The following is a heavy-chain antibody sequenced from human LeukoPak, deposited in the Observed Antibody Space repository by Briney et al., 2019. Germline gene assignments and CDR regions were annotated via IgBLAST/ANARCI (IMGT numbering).Heavy chain of an antibody. CDR3: VKVSLRCELLQKGTFDY. J-gene: IGHJ4*02. CDR2: ITWNSGSI. CDR1: GFTFDNYA. D-gene: IGHD4/OR15-4a*01. Sequence: GGSLRLSCVASGFTFDNYAMHWVRQAPGKGLEWDSVITWNSGSIGYADSVKGRFAISRDNTKDSLYLQMNSLRAEDTALYYCVKVSLRCELLQKGTFDYSGQGTLVTVSS. V-gene: IGHV3-9*01.